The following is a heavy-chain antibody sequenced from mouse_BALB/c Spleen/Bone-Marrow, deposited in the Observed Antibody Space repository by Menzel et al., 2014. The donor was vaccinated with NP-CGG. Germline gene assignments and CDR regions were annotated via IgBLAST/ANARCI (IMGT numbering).Heavy chain of an antibody. CDR3: ARHRYGAMDY. Sequence: VKLMESGPDLVSPSQSLSITCTVSGFSLTSYGLHWIRQPPGKGLEWLVVIWSDGSTTYNSALKSRLSISKDNSKSQVFLKMNSLQTDDTAMYYCARHRYGAMDYWGQGTSVTVSS. V-gene: IGHV2-6-2*01. CDR1: GFSLTSYG. D-gene: IGHD2-14*01. J-gene: IGHJ4*01. CDR2: IWSDGST.